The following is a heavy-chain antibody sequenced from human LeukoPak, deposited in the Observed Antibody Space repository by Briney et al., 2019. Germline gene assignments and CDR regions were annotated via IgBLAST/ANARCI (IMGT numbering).Heavy chain of an antibody. J-gene: IGHJ4*02. D-gene: IGHD3-3*01. CDR1: GFTFSSYA. CDR2: ISGSGGST. Sequence: GGSLRLSCAASGFTFSSYAMSWVRQAPGKGLEWVSAISGSGGSTYYADSVKGRFTISRDNAKNSLYLQMNSLRAEDTAVYYCARDNTIFGVVRYYFDYWGQGTLVTVSS. V-gene: IGHV3-23*01. CDR3: ARDNTIFGVVRYYFDY.